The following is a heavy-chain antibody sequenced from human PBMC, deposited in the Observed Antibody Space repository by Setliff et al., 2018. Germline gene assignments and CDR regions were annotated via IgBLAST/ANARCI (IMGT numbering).Heavy chain of an antibody. V-gene: IGHV3-74*01. J-gene: IGHJ5*02. Sequence: TGGSLRLSCTASGFTFSNYWMHWVRQAPGKGLIWVSRITRDGSETSYADSVKGRFTVSRDNAKNTLYLQMTSLRAEDTAVYYCAKDLSRVLLWFGAGSWGQGTLVTVSS. CDR3: AKDLSRVLLWFGAGS. D-gene: IGHD3-10*01. CDR2: ITRDGSET. CDR1: GFTFSNYW.